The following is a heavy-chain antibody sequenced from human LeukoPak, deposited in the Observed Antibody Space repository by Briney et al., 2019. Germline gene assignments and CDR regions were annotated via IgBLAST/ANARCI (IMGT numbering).Heavy chain of an antibody. CDR1: GYTFTSYG. V-gene: IGHV1-18*01. Sequence: ASVKVSCKASGYTFTSYGISWVRQAPGQGLEWMGWISAYNGNTNYAQKLQGRVTMTTDTSTSTAYMELRSLRSDDTAVYYCARVPLYVWGSYRATGYYFDYWGQGTLVTVSS. CDR3: ARVPLYVWGSYRATGYYFDY. CDR2: ISAYNGNT. J-gene: IGHJ4*02. D-gene: IGHD3-16*02.